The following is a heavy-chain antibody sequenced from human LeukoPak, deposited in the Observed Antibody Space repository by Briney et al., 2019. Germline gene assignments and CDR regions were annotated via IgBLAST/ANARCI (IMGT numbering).Heavy chain of an antibody. D-gene: IGHD2-15*01. CDR1: GYSISSGYY. CDR2: IYHSGST. CDR3: ARDLYCSGGSCYRWFDP. Sequence: SETLSLTCTVSGYSISSGYYWGWLRQPPGKGLGGFGSIYHSGSTYYNPSLKSRFTISVDTSKNQSSLKLSSVTAADTAVYYCARDLYCSGGSCYRWFDPWGQGTLVTVSS. J-gene: IGHJ5*02. V-gene: IGHV4-38-2*02.